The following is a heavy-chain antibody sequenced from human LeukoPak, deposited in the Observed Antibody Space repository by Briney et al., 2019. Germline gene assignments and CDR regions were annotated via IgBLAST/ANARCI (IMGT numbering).Heavy chain of an antibody. J-gene: IGHJ4*02. D-gene: IGHD6-19*01. Sequence: GGSLRLSCVAPGFTLSIYWMSWVRQAPGKGLEWVANIKQDGSETYFVDSVKGRFTISRDNAKNSLYLQMNSLRAEDTAVYYCAKDLAVADLFWGQGTLVTVSS. CDR3: AKDLAVADLF. CDR2: IKQDGSET. CDR1: GFTLSIYW. V-gene: IGHV3-7*03.